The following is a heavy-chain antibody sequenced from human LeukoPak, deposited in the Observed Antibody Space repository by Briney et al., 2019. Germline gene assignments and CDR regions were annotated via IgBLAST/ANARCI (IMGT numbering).Heavy chain of an antibody. V-gene: IGHV3-33*06. CDR2: IWYDGSYI. Sequence: RRSLRHSCAASGFTFSYYGMHWVRQAPGKGLDWVAVIWYDGSYIYYADSVKGRFTISRDNSKNTMYLQMNSLRAEDTAVYYCAKIVQFTAATGTGLDYWGQGTLVTVSP. J-gene: IGHJ4*02. CDR1: GFTFSYYG. CDR3: AKIVQFTAATGTGLDY. D-gene: IGHD6-13*01.